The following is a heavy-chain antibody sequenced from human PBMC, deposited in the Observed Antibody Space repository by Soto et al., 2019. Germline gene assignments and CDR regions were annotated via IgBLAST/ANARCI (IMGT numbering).Heavy chain of an antibody. CDR2: IYYSGST. CDR1: GGSISSGGYY. Sequence: QVQLQESGPGLVKPSQTLSLTCTVSGGSISSGGYYWSWIRQHPGKGLEWIGYIYYSGSTYYNPSLKSRVTISVDTSKNQFSLKLSSVTAADTAVYYCARDRPSLAHYGVDVWGQGTTVTVSS. V-gene: IGHV4-31*03. J-gene: IGHJ6*02. CDR3: ARDRPSLAHYGVDV.